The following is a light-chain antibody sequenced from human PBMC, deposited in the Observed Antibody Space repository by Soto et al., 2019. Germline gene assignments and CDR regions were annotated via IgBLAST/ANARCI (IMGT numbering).Light chain of an antibody. CDR3: AAWDDSLKV. J-gene: IGLJ3*02. CDR2: NDD. CDR1: ISNIGSHS. Sequence: QSVLTQPPSASGTPGQRVTISCSGSISNIGSHSVNWYQQFPGTAPKLVIYNDDQRPSGVPDRFSGSRSGTSASLAISGLQSEDEADYYCAAWDDSLKVFGGGTKLTVL. V-gene: IGLV1-44*01.